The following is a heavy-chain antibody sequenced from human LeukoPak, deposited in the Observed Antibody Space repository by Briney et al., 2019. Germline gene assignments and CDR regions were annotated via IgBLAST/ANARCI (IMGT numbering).Heavy chain of an antibody. CDR1: GYSINSNSYY. D-gene: IGHD2-15*01. CDR3: ARDYVADTTLVAFFDS. V-gene: IGHV4-39*07. Sequence: SETLSLTCLVSGYSINSNSYYWGWLRQPPGKGLEWTGTIYYTGSTYYNPSLKSRVTTTVDTSKNQFSLKLSPVTAADTAVYYCARDYVADTTLVAFFDSWGQGILVTVSS. J-gene: IGHJ4*02. CDR2: IYYTGST.